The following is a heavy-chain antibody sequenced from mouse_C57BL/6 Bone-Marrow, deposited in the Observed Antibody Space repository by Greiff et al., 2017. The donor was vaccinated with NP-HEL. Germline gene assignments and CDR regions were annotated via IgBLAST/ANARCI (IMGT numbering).Heavy chain of an antibody. Sequence: QVQLQQSGAELARPGASVKLSCKASGYTFTSYGISWVKQRTGQGLEWIGEIYPRSGSTYYNEKFKGKATLTADKSSSTADMELRSLTSEDVSVYSCARSAPLRGCGYWGQGTLVTGSA. CDR2: IYPRSGST. D-gene: IGHD1-1*01. V-gene: IGHV1-81*01. CDR1: GYTFTSYG. J-gene: IGHJ3*01. CDR3: ARSAPLRGCGY.